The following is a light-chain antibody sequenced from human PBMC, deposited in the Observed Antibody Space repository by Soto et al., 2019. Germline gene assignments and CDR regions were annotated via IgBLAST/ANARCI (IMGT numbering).Light chain of an antibody. V-gene: IGKV3-15*01. J-gene: IGKJ4*02. CDR1: QSVGSS. CDR3: QQYSTSLT. Sequence: EILMTQSPATLSVSPGERVILSCRASQSVGSSLAWYQQKPGQAPRLLIRGASTRATGLPARFSGSGSGTEITLTISLLQSDDVAVYYWQQYSTSLTFGGGTTLEIK. CDR2: GAS.